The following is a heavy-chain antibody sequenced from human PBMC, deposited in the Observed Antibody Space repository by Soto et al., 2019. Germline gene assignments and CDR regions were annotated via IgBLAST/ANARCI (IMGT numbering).Heavy chain of an antibody. Sequence: GGSLRLSCAASGFTFSSYGMHWVRQAPGKGLEWVAVISYDGSNKYYADSVKGRFTISRDNSKNTLYLQMNSLRAEDTAVYYCAKDPAGRYCSSTSCYTIPRTFDPWGQGTLVTVSS. CDR2: ISYDGSNK. CDR3: AKDPAGRYCSSTSCYTIPRTFDP. CDR1: GFTFSSYG. V-gene: IGHV3-30*18. J-gene: IGHJ5*02. D-gene: IGHD2-2*02.